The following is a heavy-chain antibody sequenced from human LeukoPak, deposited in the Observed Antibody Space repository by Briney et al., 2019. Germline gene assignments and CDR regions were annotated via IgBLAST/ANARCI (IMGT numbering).Heavy chain of an antibody. Sequence: SETLSLTCAVYGGPFSGYYWSWIRQPPGKGREWIGEINHSESTKHNTSLKSRVTISVDTANYQFSLKLSSVTAADTAVYYCARDIIAAAGTLGYWGQGTLVTVSS. J-gene: IGHJ4*02. CDR1: GGPFSGYY. CDR2: INHSEST. CDR3: ARDIIAAAGTLGY. D-gene: IGHD6-13*01. V-gene: IGHV4-34*01.